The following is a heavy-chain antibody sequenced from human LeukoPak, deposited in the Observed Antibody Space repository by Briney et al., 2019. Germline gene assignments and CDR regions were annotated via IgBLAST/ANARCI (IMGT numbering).Heavy chain of an antibody. CDR3: ARAVGRFYFDY. V-gene: IGHV4-39*07. J-gene: IGHJ4*02. D-gene: IGHD6-19*01. Sequence: PSETLSLTCTVSGGSISSSSYYWGWIRQSPGKGLEWIGSIYYSGSTYYNPSLKSRVTISVDTSKNQFSLKLSSVTAADTAVYYCARAVGRFYFDYWGQGTLVTVSS. CDR1: GGSISSSSYY. CDR2: IYYSGST.